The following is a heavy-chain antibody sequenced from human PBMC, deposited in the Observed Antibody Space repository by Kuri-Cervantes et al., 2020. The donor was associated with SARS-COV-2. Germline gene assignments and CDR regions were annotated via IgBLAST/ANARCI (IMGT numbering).Heavy chain of an antibody. CDR1: GGSISSGGYY. Sequence: GSLRLSCTVSGGSISSGGYYWSWIRQPPGKGLEWIGSIYHSGSTYYNPSLKSRVTISVDTSKNQFSLKLSSVTAADTAVYYCARRYGGHFHAVAAPGPYYFDYWGQGTLVTVSS. CDR2: IYHSGST. J-gene: IGHJ4*02. V-gene: IGHV4-39*07. D-gene: IGHD6-19*01. CDR3: ARRYGGHFHAVAAPGPYYFDY.